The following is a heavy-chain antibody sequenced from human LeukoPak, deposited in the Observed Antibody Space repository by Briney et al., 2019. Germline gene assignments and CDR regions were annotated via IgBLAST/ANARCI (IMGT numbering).Heavy chain of an antibody. CDR2: IQTTGNT. CDR1: GGSITSKH. Sequence: PSETLSLTCTVSGGSITSKHWSWIRQPAGKGLEWIGRIQTTGNTNYNPTLESRVIMSVDTSKNQLSLKLSSVTAADTAVYYCARTDTAMATSRDDAFDIWGQGTMVTVSS. V-gene: IGHV4-4*07. D-gene: IGHD5-18*01. CDR3: ARTDTAMATSRDDAFDI. J-gene: IGHJ3*02.